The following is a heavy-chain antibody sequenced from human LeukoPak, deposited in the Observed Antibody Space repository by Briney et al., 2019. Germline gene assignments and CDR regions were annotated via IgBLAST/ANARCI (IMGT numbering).Heavy chain of an antibody. CDR2: INPSGGST. Sequence: ASVKVSCKASGYTLTSYYMHWVRQAPGQGLEWMGIINPSGGSTSYAQKFQGRVTMTRDTSTSTVYMELSSLRSEDTAVYYCARDGITGTIDYWGQGTLVTVSS. V-gene: IGHV1-46*01. CDR1: GYTLTSYY. D-gene: IGHD1-20*01. J-gene: IGHJ4*02. CDR3: ARDGITGTIDY.